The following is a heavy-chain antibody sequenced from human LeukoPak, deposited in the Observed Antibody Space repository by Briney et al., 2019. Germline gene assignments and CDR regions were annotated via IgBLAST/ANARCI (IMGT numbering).Heavy chain of an antibody. J-gene: IGHJ4*02. V-gene: IGHV3-23*01. Sequence: RSGGSLRLSCAASGFTFSSYAMSWVRQAPGKGLEWVSVISGSGGSTFYADSVKGRFTLSRDNSKNTLNLQMNSLRADDRAVYYCARGPGYWGQGTLVTVSS. D-gene: IGHD3-16*01. CDR2: ISGSGGST. CDR1: GFTFSSYA. CDR3: ARGPGY.